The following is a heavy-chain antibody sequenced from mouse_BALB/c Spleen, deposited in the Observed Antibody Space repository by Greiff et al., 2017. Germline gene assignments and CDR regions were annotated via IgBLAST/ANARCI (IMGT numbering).Heavy chain of an antibody. CDR1: GFNFKDTY. CDR2: IDPANGNT. Sequence: VQLQQSGAELVKPGASVKLSCTASGFNFKDTYMHWVKQSPEQGLEWIGRIDPANGNTKYDPKFQGKATITADTSSNPAYLQLSSLTSEDTAVYYCAGFITYAMDYWGQGTSVTVSS. CDR3: AGFITYAMDY. D-gene: IGHD1-2*01. V-gene: IGHV14-3*02. J-gene: IGHJ4*01.